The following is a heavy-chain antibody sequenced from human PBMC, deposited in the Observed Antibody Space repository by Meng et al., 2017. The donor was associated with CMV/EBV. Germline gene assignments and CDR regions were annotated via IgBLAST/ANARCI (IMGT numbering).Heavy chain of an antibody. CDR3: ARGRAAAVALFDY. Sequence: CAASGFTFDGYGMSWVRQAPGKGLEWVSGINWNGGSTGYADSVKGRFTISRDNAKNSLYLQMNSLRAEDTALYHCARGRAAAVALFDYWGQGTLVTVSS. D-gene: IGHD6-19*01. V-gene: IGHV3-20*01. CDR2: INWNGGST. CDR1: GFTFDGYG. J-gene: IGHJ4*02.